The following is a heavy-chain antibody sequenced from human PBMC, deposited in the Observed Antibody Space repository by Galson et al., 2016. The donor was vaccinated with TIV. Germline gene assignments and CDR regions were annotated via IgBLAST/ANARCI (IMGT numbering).Heavy chain of an antibody. J-gene: IGHJ4*02. V-gene: IGHV3-15*01. Sequence: SLRLSCAASGFTFSNAWMTWVRQPPGKGLEWVGRIQSKTEGWSAYYAAPVRGSFIISRNDSENTLFLQRNNLKTEDTAMYYCVTGAVAAGTWGQGTLVAVSS. D-gene: IGHD6-13*01. CDR1: GFTFSNAW. CDR2: IQSKTEGWSA. CDR3: VTGAVAAGT.